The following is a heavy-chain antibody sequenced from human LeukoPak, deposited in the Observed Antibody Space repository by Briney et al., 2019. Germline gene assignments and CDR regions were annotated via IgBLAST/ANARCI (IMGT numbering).Heavy chain of an antibody. CDR2: IYYSGRI. Sequence: SETLSLTCTVSGDSINSYYWNWIRQPPGKGLEWIGYIYYSGRIDYNPSLKSRVTISVDTSKHQFSMKLKSVTAADTAVYFCARGRWLPNAFDIWGQGTMVTVFS. J-gene: IGHJ3*02. D-gene: IGHD5-24*01. CDR1: GDSINSYY. CDR3: ARGRWLPNAFDI. V-gene: IGHV4-59*01.